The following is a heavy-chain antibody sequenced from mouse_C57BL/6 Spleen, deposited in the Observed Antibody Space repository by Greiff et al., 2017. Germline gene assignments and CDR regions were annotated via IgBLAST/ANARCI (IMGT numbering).Heavy chain of an antibody. CDR1: GYTFTSYW. D-gene: IGHD1-1*01. Sequence: QLQLKQPGAELVKPGASVKLSCKASGYTFTSYWMHWVKQRPGQGLEWIGMIHPNSGSTNYNEKFKSKATLTVDKSSSTAYMQLSSLTSEDSAVYYCARFITTVVATGDYWGQGTTLTVSS. CDR3: ARFITTVVATGDY. J-gene: IGHJ2*01. V-gene: IGHV1-64*01. CDR2: IHPNSGST.